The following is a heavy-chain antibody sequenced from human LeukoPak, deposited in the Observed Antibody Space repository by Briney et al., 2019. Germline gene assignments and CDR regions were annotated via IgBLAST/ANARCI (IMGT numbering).Heavy chain of an antibody. CDR3: ARARRWPTDY. Sequence: GGSLRLSCAASGFTFSSYSMNWVRQAPGKGLEWVSYISSSSSTIYYADSVKGRFTISRDNAKNSLYLQMNSLRAEDTAVYYCARARRWPTDYWGQGTLVTVSS. CDR2: ISSSSSTI. V-gene: IGHV3-48*01. D-gene: IGHD1-14*01. CDR1: GFTFSSYS. J-gene: IGHJ4*02.